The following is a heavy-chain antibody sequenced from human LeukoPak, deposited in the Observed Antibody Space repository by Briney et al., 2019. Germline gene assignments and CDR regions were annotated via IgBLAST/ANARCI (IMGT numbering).Heavy chain of an antibody. CDR3: ARDGSSSSFDY. CDR1: GGTFSSYT. V-gene: IGHV1-69*04. Sequence: GASVKVSCKASGGTFSSYTISWVRQAPGQGLEWMGRIIPILGIANYAQKLQGRVTMTTHTSTSTAYMELRSLRSDDTAVYYCARDGSSSSFDYWGQGTLVTVSP. CDR2: IIPILGIA. D-gene: IGHD6-6*01. J-gene: IGHJ4*02.